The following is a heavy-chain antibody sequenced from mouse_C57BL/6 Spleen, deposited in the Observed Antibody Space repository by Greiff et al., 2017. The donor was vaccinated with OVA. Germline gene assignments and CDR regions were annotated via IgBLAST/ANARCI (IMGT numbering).Heavy chain of an antibody. J-gene: IGHJ2*01. V-gene: IGHV1-54*01. Sequence: QVQLKESGAELVRPGTSVKVSCKASGYAFTNYLIEWVKQRPGQGLEWIGVINPGSGGTNYNEKFKGKATLTADKSSSTAYMQLSSLTSEDSAVYFCARGDYDYFDYWGQGTTLTVSS. CDR2: INPGSGGT. D-gene: IGHD2-4*01. CDR1: GYAFTNYL. CDR3: ARGDYDYFDY.